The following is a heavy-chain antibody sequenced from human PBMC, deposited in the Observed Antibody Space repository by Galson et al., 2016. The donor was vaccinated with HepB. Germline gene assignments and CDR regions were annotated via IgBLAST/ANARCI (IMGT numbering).Heavy chain of an antibody. CDR1: AFSLNIPGVG. V-gene: IGHV2-5*02. CDR3: VHSRPRGFGEVLPSWFDP. J-gene: IGHJ5*02. D-gene: IGHD3-10*01. CDR2: IFSDDTK. Sequence: PALVKPTQTLTLTCTFSAFSLNIPGVGVGWIRQPPGKALEWLAIIFSDDTKRYNPSLENRLTISKGPGYNQVVLKMTNMDPVDTATYHCVHSRPRGFGEVLPSWFDPWGQGTLVIVSS.